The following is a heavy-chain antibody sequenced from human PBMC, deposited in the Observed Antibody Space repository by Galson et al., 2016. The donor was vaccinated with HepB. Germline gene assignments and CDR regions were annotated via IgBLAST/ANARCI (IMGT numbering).Heavy chain of an antibody. CDR1: GFTVSNNY. CDR3: ARKSDTYRYDGDF. CDR2: IYSIGTT. D-gene: IGHD3-16*02. Sequence: SLRLSCAVSGFTVSNNYMTWVRQAPGKGPEWVALIYSIGTTAYADPVQGRFTISRDNSRNTLNLEMKSLRADDTAVYYCARKSDTYRYDGDFWGQGTLVTVSS. J-gene: IGHJ4*02. V-gene: IGHV3-53*01.